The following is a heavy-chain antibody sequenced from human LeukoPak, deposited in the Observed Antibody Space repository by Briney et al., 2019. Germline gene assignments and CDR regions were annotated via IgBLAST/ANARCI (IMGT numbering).Heavy chain of an antibody. CDR2: IYHSGST. J-gene: IGHJ5*02. D-gene: IGHD6-13*01. CDR3: AREVGSSWYTWFDP. CDR1: GGSISSGGYS. V-gene: IGHV4-30-2*01. Sequence: SETLSLTCAVSGGSISSGGYSWSWIRQPPGKGLEWIGYIYHSGSTNYNPSLKSRVTISVDTSKNQFSLKLSSVTAADTAVYYCAREVGSSWYTWFDPWGQGTLVTVSS.